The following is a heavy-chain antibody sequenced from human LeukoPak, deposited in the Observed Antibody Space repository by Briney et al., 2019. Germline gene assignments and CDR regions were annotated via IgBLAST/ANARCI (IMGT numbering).Heavy chain of an antibody. V-gene: IGHV3-30-3*01. CDR2: ISYDGSNK. Sequence: GRSLRLSCAASGFTFSSYAMHWVRQAPGKGLEWVAVISYDGSNKYYADSVKGRFTISRDNSKNTLYLQMNSLRAEDTAMYYCARERLEVASPVQHWGQGTLVTVSS. CDR3: ARERLEVASPVQH. CDR1: GFTFSSYA. J-gene: IGHJ1*01. D-gene: IGHD5-12*01.